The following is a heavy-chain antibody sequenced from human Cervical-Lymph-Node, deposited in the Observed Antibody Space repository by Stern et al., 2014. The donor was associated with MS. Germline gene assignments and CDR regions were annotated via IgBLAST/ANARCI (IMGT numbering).Heavy chain of an antibody. CDR3: ARGRTNLAGDIYYYGMDV. J-gene: IGHJ6*02. CDR2: MYSSGSI. D-gene: IGHD1-1*01. V-gene: IGHV4-61*02. Sequence: QVQLQESGPGLVRPSQTLSLTCTVSGGSIRAGTYYWSWIRQTAGKGLEWIGRMYSSGSIDYNPSLKSRVTISADRAKNQLSLKWVSVTAADTAVFYCARGRTNLAGDIYYYGMDVWGQGTTVTVSS. CDR1: GGSIRAGTYY.